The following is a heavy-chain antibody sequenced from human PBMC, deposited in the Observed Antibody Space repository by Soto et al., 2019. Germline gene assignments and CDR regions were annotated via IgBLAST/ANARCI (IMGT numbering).Heavy chain of an antibody. J-gene: IGHJ6*02. D-gene: IGHD4-4*01. Sequence: GGSLRLSCAASGFTFSNYTMNWVRQAPGKGLEWVSFLSSSTSTIYYADSVKGRFTISIDNAKNSLYLQMNSLRAEDTAVYYCAKNKDYTSYYYGMDVWGQGTTVTVSS. CDR1: GFTFSNYT. V-gene: IGHV3-48*01. CDR2: LSSSTSTI. CDR3: AKNKDYTSYYYGMDV.